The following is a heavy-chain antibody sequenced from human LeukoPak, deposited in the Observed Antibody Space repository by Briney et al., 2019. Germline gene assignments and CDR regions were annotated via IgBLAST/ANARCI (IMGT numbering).Heavy chain of an antibody. CDR2: ISGSGGAP. V-gene: IGHV3-23*01. CDR1: GFTFSSYD. J-gene: IGHJ3*02. Sequence: PGGSLRLSCVGSGFTFSSYDLSWVRQAPGKGLEWVSGISGSGGAPYYADSLRGRFTISRDNSKNTVYLNMNSLRTADTAVYYCAKQTDFSGRSGLDIWGQGTMVTVSS. D-gene: IGHD1-26*01. CDR3: AKQTDFSGRSGLDI.